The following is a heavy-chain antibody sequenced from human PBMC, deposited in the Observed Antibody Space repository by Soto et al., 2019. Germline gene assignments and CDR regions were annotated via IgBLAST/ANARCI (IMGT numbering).Heavy chain of an antibody. V-gene: IGHV1-69*06. Sequence: SVKVSCKASGGTFSSYAISWVRQAPGQGLEWMGGIIPIFGTANYAQKFQGRVTITADKSTSTAYMELSSLRSEDTAVYYCASGNYDILTGYYRGFDYWGQGTLVTVLL. CDR2: IIPIFGTA. D-gene: IGHD3-9*01. J-gene: IGHJ4*02. CDR1: GGTFSSYA. CDR3: ASGNYDILTGYYRGFDY.